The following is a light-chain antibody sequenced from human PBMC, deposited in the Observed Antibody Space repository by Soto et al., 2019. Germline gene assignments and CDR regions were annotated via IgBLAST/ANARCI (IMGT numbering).Light chain of an antibody. CDR2: EVS. CDR3: TSYVGSNIWV. CDR1: SSDVGAYKY. J-gene: IGLJ3*02. V-gene: IGLV2-8*01. Sequence: QSALTQPPSASGSPGQSVTISCTGTSSDVGAYKYVSWYQQYRGKAPKLMIYEVSKRPSGVPDRFSGSKSGNTASLTVSGLQAEDEGDYYCTSYVGSNIWVFGGGTKLTVL.